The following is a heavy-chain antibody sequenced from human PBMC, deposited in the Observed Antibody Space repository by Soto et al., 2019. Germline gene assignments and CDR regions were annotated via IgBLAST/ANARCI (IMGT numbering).Heavy chain of an antibody. J-gene: IGHJ4*02. D-gene: IGHD3-10*01. CDR1: GGSISSGGYS. CDR3: ARAQGSGFLVS. Sequence: SETLTLTCAVSGGSISSGGYSWSCIRQPPGKGLEWIGYIYHSGSTYYNPSLKSRVTISVDRSKNQFSLKLSSVTAADTAVYYCARAQGSGFLVSWGQGTLVTVS. V-gene: IGHV4-30-2*01. CDR2: IYHSGST.